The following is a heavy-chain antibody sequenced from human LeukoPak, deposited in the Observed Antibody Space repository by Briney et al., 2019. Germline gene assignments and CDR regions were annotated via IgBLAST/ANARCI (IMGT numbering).Heavy chain of an antibody. V-gene: IGHV3-21*01. CDR1: GFTFSNYN. Sequence: GGSLRLSCAASGFTFSNYNMNWVRQAPGKGLEWVSSISSSSSYIYYADSVKGRFTISRNNTKNSLYLQMNSLRAEDTAVYYCARDSPYGTAGYWGQGTLVTVSS. J-gene: IGHJ4*02. CDR2: ISSSSSYI. D-gene: IGHD2-8*02. CDR3: ARDSPYGTAGY.